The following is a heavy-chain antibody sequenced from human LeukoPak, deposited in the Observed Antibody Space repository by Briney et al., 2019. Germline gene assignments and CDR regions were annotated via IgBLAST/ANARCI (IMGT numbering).Heavy chain of an antibody. D-gene: IGHD6-19*01. CDR1: GYSFTTYW. V-gene: IGHV5-51*01. CDR3: ARRFSAGGWYLSYYFDY. Sequence: GESLKISCKGSGYSFTTYWIGWVRQMPGKGLEWMGIIYPGDSDTRYSPSFQGQVTISADKSISTAYLQWSSLKASDTAMYYCARRFSAGGWYLSYYFDYWGQGTLVTVSS. J-gene: IGHJ4*02. CDR2: IYPGDSDT.